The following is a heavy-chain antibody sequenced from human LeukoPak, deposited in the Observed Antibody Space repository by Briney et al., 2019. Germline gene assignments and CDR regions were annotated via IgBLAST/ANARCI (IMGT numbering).Heavy chain of an antibody. CDR3: ASQVNGNYYYMDV. CDR2: IYYSGST. D-gene: IGHD2-8*01. V-gene: IGHV4-39*07. CDR1: GGSISSGSYY. Sequence: SETLSLTCTVSGGSISSGSYYWGWIRQPPGTGLEWIGSIYYSGSTYYNPSLKSRVTISVDTSKNQFSLKLSSVTAADTAVYYCASQVNGNYYYMDVWGKGTTVTVSS. J-gene: IGHJ6*03.